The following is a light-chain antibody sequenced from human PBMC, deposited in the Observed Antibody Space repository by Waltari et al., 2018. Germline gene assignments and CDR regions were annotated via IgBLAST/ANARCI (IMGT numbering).Light chain of an antibody. J-gene: IGKJ5*01. V-gene: IGKV3-20*01. Sequence: ETVLTQSPGTLSLAPGDRATLPCRASQSVSSSYLAWYQQKPGQAPRLLIYGASSRATGIPDRFSGSGSGTDFTLTISRLEPEDFAVYYCQQYGSSPPITFGQGTRLEIK. CDR2: GAS. CDR1: QSVSSSY. CDR3: QQYGSSPPIT.